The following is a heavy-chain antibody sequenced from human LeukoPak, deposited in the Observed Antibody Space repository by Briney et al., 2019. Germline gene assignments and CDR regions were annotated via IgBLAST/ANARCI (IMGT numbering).Heavy chain of an antibody. CDR2: IYHSGST. Sequence: PSETLSLTCTVSGHSISDDYYWRWIRQPPGKGLEWIGSIYHSGSTYYNPSLKSRVTISVDTSKNQFSLKVNSVTAADTAVYYCARGARGYNYDWGQGTLVTVSS. D-gene: IGHD5-18*01. J-gene: IGHJ4*02. V-gene: IGHV4-38-2*02. CDR1: GHSISDDYY. CDR3: ARGARGYNYD.